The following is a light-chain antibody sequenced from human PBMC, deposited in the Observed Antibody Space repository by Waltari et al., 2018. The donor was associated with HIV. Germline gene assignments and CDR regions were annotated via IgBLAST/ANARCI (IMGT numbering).Light chain of an antibody. CDR2: SKN. CDR3: AAWDDSLNGVV. V-gene: IGLV1-44*01. CDR1: SSYIGSNT. J-gene: IGLJ2*01. Sequence: QSVLTQRPSASGTPGQRATISCSGSSSYIGSNTVHWYQQLPGTAPKLLIYSKNQRPSGVPDRFSGSKSGTSASLAISGLQSEDEADYSCAAWDDSLNGVVFGGGTKLTVL.